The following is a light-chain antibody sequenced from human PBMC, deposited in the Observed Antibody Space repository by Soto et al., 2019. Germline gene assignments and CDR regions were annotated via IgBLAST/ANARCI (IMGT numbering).Light chain of an antibody. CDR2: DAS. CDR3: QYRGMGPPGAT. J-gene: IGKJ4*01. Sequence: EIVLTQSPVTLSLSPGERATLSCRASQSINNYLAWDQQKPGQPPRLLIYDASNKATAIRVRFSGSGSGTDFVLTISSLEPEDSAVYYCQYRGMGPPGATFGGGTKVEIK. V-gene: IGKV3-11*01. CDR1: QSINNY.